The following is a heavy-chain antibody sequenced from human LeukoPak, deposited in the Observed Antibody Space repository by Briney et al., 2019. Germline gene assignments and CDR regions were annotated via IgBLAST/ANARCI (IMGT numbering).Heavy chain of an antibody. CDR3: AKDRWGSGSPFDY. J-gene: IGHJ4*02. D-gene: IGHD1-26*01. CDR1: GFTFSSYA. CDR2: ISGSHGST. V-gene: IGHV3-23*01. Sequence: GGSLRLSCAASGFTFSSYAMNWVRQAPGKGLDWVSGISGSHGSTYYADSVKGRFTISRDNSKNTLYLQMNSLRAEDTAVYYCAKDRWGSGSPFDYWGQGTLVTVSS.